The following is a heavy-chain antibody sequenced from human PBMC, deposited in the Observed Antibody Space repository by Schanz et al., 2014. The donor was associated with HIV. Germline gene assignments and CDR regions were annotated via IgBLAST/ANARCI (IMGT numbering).Heavy chain of an antibody. V-gene: IGHV3-33*08. CDR2: IWYDGSNK. J-gene: IGHJ6*02. Sequence: LLVESGGGLVKPGGSLRLSCTASGFVFSYAWMNWVRQAPGKGLEWVAVIWYDGSNKYYADSVKGRFTISRDNSKNTLYLQMNSLRADDTAVYYCARGSGPYYYYYGMDVWGQGTTVTVSS. CDR1: GFVFSYAW. D-gene: IGHD3-10*01. CDR3: ARGSGPYYYYYGMDV.